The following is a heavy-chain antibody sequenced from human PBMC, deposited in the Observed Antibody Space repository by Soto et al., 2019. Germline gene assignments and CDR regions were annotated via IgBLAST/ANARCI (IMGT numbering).Heavy chain of an antibody. J-gene: IGHJ4*02. CDR1: GFLSSNYA. CDR2: ISDIGVNT. CDR3: IKEARGHSYASL. D-gene: IGHD3-16*01. Sequence: GSLRLSCAASGFLSSNYAMGWVRQAPGTGLEWVSAISDIGVNTYYADSVKGRFTISRDNSKNALYLEMKSLRAGDTAVYYCIKEARGHSYASLWGQGTPVTVSS. V-gene: IGHV3-23*01.